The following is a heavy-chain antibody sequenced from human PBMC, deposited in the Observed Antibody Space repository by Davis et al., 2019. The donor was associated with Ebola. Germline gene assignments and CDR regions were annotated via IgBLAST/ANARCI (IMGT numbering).Heavy chain of an antibody. Sequence: PGGSLRLSCAASGFTFSSYAMSWVRQAPGKGLEWVSAISGSVGSTYYADSVKGRFTISRDNSKTTLYLQMNSLRAEDTAVYYCVKDIGYCSSTSCRKDYYYGMDVWGQGTTVTVSS. CDR1: GFTFSSYA. V-gene: IGHV3-23*01. CDR3: VKDIGYCSSTSCRKDYYYGMDV. CDR2: ISGSVGST. D-gene: IGHD2-2*01. J-gene: IGHJ6*02.